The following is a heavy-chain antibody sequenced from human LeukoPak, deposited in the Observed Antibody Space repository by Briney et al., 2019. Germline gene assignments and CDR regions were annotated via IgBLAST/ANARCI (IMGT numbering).Heavy chain of an antibody. CDR2: INTDGSST. V-gene: IGHV3-74*01. CDR1: GFTFSSYW. CDR3: AKDRLLGQLLGPFDY. Sequence: GGSLRLSCAASGFTFSSYWMHWVRQAPGKGLVWVSRINTDGSSTSYADSVKGRFTISRDNSKNTLYLQMNSLRAEDMAVYYCAKDRLLGQLLGPFDYWGQGTLVTVSS. D-gene: IGHD2-2*01. J-gene: IGHJ4*02.